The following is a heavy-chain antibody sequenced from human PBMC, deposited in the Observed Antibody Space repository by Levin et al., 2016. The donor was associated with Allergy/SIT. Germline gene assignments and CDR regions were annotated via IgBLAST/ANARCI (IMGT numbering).Heavy chain of an antibody. J-gene: IGHJ6*03. Sequence: SCAISGDSVSSNSAAWNWIRQSPSRGLEWLGRTYYRSKWYNDYAVSVKSRITINPDTSKNQFSLQLNSVTPEDTAVYYCARVEVRFYYMDVWGKGTTVTVSS. CDR2: TYYRSKWYN. D-gene: IGHD3-10*01. CDR3: ARVEVRFYYMDV. V-gene: IGHV6-1*01. CDR1: GDSVSSNSAA.